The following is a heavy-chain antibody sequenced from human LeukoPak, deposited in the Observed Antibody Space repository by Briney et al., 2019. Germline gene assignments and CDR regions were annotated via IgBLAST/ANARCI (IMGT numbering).Heavy chain of an antibody. J-gene: IGHJ3*02. D-gene: IGHD1-26*01. CDR2: IYYSGST. CDR1: GGSISSGGYY. Sequence: SQTLSLTCTVSGGSISSGGYYWSWIRQPPGKGLEWIGYIYYSGSTNYNPSLKSRVTISVDTSKNQFSLKLSSVTAADTAVYYCARLGSGRWQSDAFDIWGQGTMVTVSS. V-gene: IGHV4-61*08. CDR3: ARLGSGRWQSDAFDI.